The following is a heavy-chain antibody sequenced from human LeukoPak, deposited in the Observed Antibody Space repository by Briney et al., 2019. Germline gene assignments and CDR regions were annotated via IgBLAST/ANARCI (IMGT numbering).Heavy chain of an antibody. Sequence: ASVKVSCKASGYTFTNYAMHWVRQAPGQRLEWMAWINAGNGNTENSQKFQGRLTITRDTSASTAYMELSSLRSEDTAVYYCARQYYYGSGSYWYFDYWGQGTLVTVSS. CDR3: ARQYYYGSGSYWYFDY. V-gene: IGHV1-3*01. J-gene: IGHJ4*02. CDR2: INAGNGNT. D-gene: IGHD3-10*01. CDR1: GYTFTNYA.